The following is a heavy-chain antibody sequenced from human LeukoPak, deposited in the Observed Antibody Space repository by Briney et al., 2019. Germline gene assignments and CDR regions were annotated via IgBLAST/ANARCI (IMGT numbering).Heavy chain of an antibody. CDR1: GFTFDNYG. CDR3: AREQLYCSGGSCYSEIDGTYMDV. CDR2: INWSGGST. D-gene: IGHD2-15*01. J-gene: IGHJ6*03. Sequence: PGGSLRLSCAASGFTFDNYGMSWVRQAPGKGLEWVSGINWSGGSTVYADSVKGRFTISRDNAKNSLYLQMNSMRDEDTALSYCAREQLYCSGGSCYSEIDGTYMDVWGKGTTVTVSS. V-gene: IGHV3-20*04.